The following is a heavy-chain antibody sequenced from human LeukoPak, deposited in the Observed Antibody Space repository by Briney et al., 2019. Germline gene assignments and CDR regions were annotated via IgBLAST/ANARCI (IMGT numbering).Heavy chain of an antibody. CDR3: ARDRGSHWSSGYYYQAYYFDY. J-gene: IGHJ4*02. Sequence: PSETLSLTCAVYGGSFSGYYWSWIRQPPGKGLEWIGEINHSGSTNYNPSLKSRVTISVDTSKNQFSLKLSSVTAADTAVYYCARDRGSHWSSGYYYQAYYFDYWGQGTLVTVSS. CDR2: INHSGST. D-gene: IGHD3-22*01. V-gene: IGHV4-34*01. CDR1: GGSFSGYY.